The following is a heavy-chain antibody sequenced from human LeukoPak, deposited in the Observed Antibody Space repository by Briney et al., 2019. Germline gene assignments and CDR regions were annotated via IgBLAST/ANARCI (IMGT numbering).Heavy chain of an antibody. J-gene: IGHJ4*02. CDR2: INPNSGGT. CDR3: AVRWFGELYPYY. D-gene: IGHD3-10*01. CDR1: GYTFTGYY. V-gene: IGHV1-2*02. Sequence: RASVKVSCKASGYTFTGYYMHWVRQAPGQGLEWMGWINPNSGGTNYAQKFQGRVTMTRDTSISTAYMGLSRLRSDDTAVYYCAVRWFGELYPYYWGQGTLVTVSS.